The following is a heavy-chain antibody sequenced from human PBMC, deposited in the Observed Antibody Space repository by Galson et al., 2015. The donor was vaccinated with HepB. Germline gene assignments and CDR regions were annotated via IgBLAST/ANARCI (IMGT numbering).Heavy chain of an antibody. CDR1: GFTFSSYW. Sequence: SLRLSCAASGFTFSSYWMHWVRQAPGKGLVWVSRVNSDGSSTSYADSVKGRFTISRDNAKNTLYLQMNSLRAEDTAVYYCARRRRSSWYGPFDYWGQGTLVTVSS. J-gene: IGHJ4*02. V-gene: IGHV3-74*01. D-gene: IGHD6-13*01. CDR3: ARRRRSSWYGPFDY. CDR2: VNSDGSST.